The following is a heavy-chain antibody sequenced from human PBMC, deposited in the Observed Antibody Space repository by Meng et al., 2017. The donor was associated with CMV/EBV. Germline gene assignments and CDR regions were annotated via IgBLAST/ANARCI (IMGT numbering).Heavy chain of an antibody. CDR3: ARDKRFQGWFDP. V-gene: IGHV3-7*01. J-gene: IGHJ5*02. CDR1: GFTFSIYW. CDR2: IKVDGSDK. Sequence: GESLKISCAASGFTFSIYWMTWVRQAPGKGLEWVANIKVDGSDKYYVDSVKGRFTISRDNAKNSLYLQMNSLRAEDTAVYYCARDKRFQGWFDPWGQGTLVTVSS. D-gene: IGHD5-24*01.